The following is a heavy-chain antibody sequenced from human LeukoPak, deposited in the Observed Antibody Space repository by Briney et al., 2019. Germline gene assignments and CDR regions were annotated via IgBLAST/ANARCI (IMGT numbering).Heavy chain of an antibody. CDR2: IYYSGST. V-gene: IGHV4-59*08. CDR1: GGSFSGYY. D-gene: IGHD6-19*01. J-gene: IGHJ4*02. Sequence: SETLSLTCAVYGGSFSGYYWSWIRQPPGKGLEWIGYIYYSGSTNYNPSLKSRVTISVDTSKNQFSLKLSSVTAADTAVYYCARHRLSLQWLVEDFDYWGQGTLVTVFS. CDR3: ARHRLSLQWLVEDFDY.